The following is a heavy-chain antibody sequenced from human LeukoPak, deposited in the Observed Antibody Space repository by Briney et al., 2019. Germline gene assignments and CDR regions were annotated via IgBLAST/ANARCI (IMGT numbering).Heavy chain of an antibody. J-gene: IGHJ6*02. V-gene: IGHV3-48*03. D-gene: IGHD1-26*01. CDR3: ARELSASYSFYYYGMDV. CDR1: GFIFDSHA. CDR2: ISSGGSSV. Sequence: GGSLRLSCAASGFIFDSHAMNWVRQAPGKGLEWLSYISSGGSSVNYADSVKGRFTVSRDNAKNSLYLQMSGLTVVDTAIYYCARELSASYSFYYYGMDVWGQGTTVTVSS.